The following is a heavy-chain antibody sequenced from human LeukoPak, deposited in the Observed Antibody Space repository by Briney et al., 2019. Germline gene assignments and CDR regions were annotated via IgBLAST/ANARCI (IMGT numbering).Heavy chain of an antibody. J-gene: IGHJ4*02. CDR2: ISSSSSYI. V-gene: IGHV3-21*01. D-gene: IGHD6-6*01. CDR1: GFTFSSYS. CDR3: AIDRLYSSSPLEDY. Sequence: PGGSLRLSCAASGFTFSSYSMNWVRQAPGKGLEWVSSISSSSSYIYYADSVKGRFTISRDNAKNSLYLQMNSLRAEDTAVYYCAIDRLYSSSPLEDYWGQGTLVTVSS.